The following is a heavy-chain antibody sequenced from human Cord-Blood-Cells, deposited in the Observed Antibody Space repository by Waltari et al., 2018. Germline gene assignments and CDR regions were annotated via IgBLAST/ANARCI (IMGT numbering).Heavy chain of an antibody. CDR2: INHSGST. D-gene: IGHD6-13*01. CDR3: TSGIAAADDAFDI. V-gene: IGHV4-34*01. J-gene: IGHJ3*02. CDR1: GGSFSGYY. Sequence: QVQLQQWGAGLLKPSETLSLTCAVYGGSFSGYYWSWIRQPPGKGLEWIGEINHSGSTNYTPSLKSLVTISVDTSKNQFSLKLSSVTAADTAVYYCTSGIAAADDAFDIWGQGTMVTVSS.